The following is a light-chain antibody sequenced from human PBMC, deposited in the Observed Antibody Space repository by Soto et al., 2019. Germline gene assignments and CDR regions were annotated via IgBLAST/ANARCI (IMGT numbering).Light chain of an antibody. Sequence: EIVLTQSPGTLSLSPGERATVSCRASQSVRNNYLTWYQQKPGQAPRLLTYDASSRATGIPDRFSGSGSGTDFTLTISRLEPEDFAVYYCQQYGSSPLTFGGGTKVEIK. V-gene: IGKV3-20*01. J-gene: IGKJ4*01. CDR1: QSVRNNY. CDR3: QQYGSSPLT. CDR2: DAS.